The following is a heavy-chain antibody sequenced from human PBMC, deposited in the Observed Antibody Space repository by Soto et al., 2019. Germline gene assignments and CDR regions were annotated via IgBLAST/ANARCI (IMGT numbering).Heavy chain of an antibody. CDR3: ARERYSSLGFDP. J-gene: IGHJ5*02. D-gene: IGHD6-19*01. Sequence: GASVKVSCKASGYTFTGYYMHWVRQAPGQGLEWMGWISAYNGNTNYAQKLQGRVTMTTDTSTSTAYMELRSLRSDDTAVYYCARERYSSLGFDPWGQGTLVTVSS. CDR1: GYTFTGYY. V-gene: IGHV1-18*04. CDR2: ISAYNGNT.